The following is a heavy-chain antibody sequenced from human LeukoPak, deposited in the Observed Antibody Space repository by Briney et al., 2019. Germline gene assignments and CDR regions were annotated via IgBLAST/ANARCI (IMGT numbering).Heavy chain of an antibody. D-gene: IGHD6-19*01. Sequence: PSETLSLTCTVSGGSISSGGYYWSWIRQHPGKGLEWIGYIYYSGSTYYNPSLKSRVTISVDTSKNQFSLKLSSMTAADTAVYYCARGYSSGWGYAFHIWGQGTMVTVSS. CDR3: ARGYSSGWGYAFHI. CDR1: GGSISSGGYY. J-gene: IGHJ3*02. V-gene: IGHV4-31*03. CDR2: IYYSGST.